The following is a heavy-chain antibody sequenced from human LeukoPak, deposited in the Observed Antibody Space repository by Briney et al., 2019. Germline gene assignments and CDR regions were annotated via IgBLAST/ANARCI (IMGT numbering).Heavy chain of an antibody. Sequence: ASVTVSCKASGFTYNTYYLYWMRQAPGQGLEWMGWIRLRDGGTIYAQRFQDRFIMTTDPSTNTASMELRSLTSDDTAVYFYARADWVGSGHAGFYSDYWGQGTLVTVSS. D-gene: IGHD5-12*01. CDR2: IRLRDGGT. J-gene: IGHJ4*02. V-gene: IGHV1-2*02. CDR1: GFTYNTYY. CDR3: ARADWVGSGHAGFYSDY.